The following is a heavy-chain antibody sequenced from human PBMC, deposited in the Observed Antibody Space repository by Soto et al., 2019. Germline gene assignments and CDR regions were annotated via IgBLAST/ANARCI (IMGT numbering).Heavy chain of an antibody. V-gene: IGHV3-49*03. CDR3: TRDFELTYYYDSSGYWDY. CDR1: GFTFGDYA. D-gene: IGHD3-22*01. CDR2: IRSKAYGGTT. Sequence: PGGSLRLSCTASGFTFGDYAMSWFRQAPGKGLEWVGFIRSKAYGGTTEYAASVKGRFTISRDDSKSIAYLQMNSLKTEDTAVYYCTRDFELTYYYDSSGYWDYWGQGTLVTVSS. J-gene: IGHJ4*02.